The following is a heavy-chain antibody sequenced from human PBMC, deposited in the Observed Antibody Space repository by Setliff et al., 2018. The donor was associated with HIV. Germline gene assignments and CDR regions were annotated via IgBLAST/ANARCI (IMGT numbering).Heavy chain of an antibody. V-gene: IGHV1-18*01. CDR1: GYTFTSYG. CDR3: AKDSDEFSTIVGSSAY. Sequence: GASVKVSCKASGYTFTSYGISWVRQAPGQGLEWMGWISAYNGRTHYAQRFQTRFTMTTDTSTNTAYMELTSLTSGDTAVYYCAKDSDEFSTIVGSSAYWGQGTLVTVSS. CDR2: ISAYNGRT. J-gene: IGHJ4*02. D-gene: IGHD3-22*01.